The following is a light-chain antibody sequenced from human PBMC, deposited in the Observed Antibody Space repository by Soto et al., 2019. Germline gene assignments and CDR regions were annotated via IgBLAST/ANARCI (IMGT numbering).Light chain of an antibody. V-gene: IGKV3-15*01. CDR1: QTIRNN. CDR2: VAS. J-gene: IGKJ4*01. CDR3: QQYNSWPLT. Sequence: EIVMTQSPATLSVSPGERATLSCRSSQTIRNNLAWYQQKPGQAPRLLIYVASTRATDIPARFSGSGSGTDFTLTIRSLQSEDFAFYYCQQYNSWPLTFGGGTNVEIK.